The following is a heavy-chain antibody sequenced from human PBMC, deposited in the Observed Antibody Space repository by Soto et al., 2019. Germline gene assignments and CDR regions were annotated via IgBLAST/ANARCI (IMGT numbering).Heavy chain of an antibody. Sequence: QVQLVQSGADVKKTGTSVKVSCNTSGYTFTNYGISWVRQAPGQGLEWMGWISTNNGNTNYAQKFQGRLTMTTDTSTSTAYMDLRSLRSDDTALYYCARVDRSGYEYYWGQGTLVTVSS. J-gene: IGHJ4*02. CDR1: GYTFTNYG. D-gene: IGHD3-22*01. V-gene: IGHV1-18*01. CDR2: ISTNNGNT. CDR3: ARVDRSGYEYY.